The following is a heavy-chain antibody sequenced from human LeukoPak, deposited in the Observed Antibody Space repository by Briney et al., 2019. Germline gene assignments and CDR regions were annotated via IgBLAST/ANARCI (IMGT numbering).Heavy chain of an antibody. CDR1: GGSFSGYY. CDR3: ARGKWSIAAAGTFDY. CDR2: INHSGST. Sequence: SETLSLTCAVYGGSFSGYYWSWIRQPPGKGLEWIGEINHSGSTNYNPSLKSRVTISVDTSKNQFSLKLNSVTAADTAVYYCARGKWSIAAAGTFDYWGQGTLVTVSS. J-gene: IGHJ4*02. V-gene: IGHV4-34*01. D-gene: IGHD6-13*01.